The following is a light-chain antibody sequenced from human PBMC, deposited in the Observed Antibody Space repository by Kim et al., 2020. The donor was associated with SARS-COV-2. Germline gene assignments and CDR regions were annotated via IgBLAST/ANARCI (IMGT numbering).Light chain of an antibody. CDR2: AAS. V-gene: IGKV1-39*01. CDR1: QSISSY. CDR3: QQSYSTPLYT. Sequence: ASVGDRVTITCRASQSISSYLNWYQQKPGKAPKLLIYAASSLQSGVPSRFSGSGSGTDFTLTISSLQPEDFATYDCQQSYSTPLYTFGQGTKLEI. J-gene: IGKJ2*01.